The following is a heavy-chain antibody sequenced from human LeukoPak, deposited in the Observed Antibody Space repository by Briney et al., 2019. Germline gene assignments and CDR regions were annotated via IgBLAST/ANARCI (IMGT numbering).Heavy chain of an antibody. CDR3: ATRGSCCYKEGGHYYYGMDV. V-gene: IGHV3-21*01. Sequence: GGSLRLSCAASGFTFSSYSMNWVRQAPGKGLEWVSSISSSSSYIYYADSVKGRFTISRDNAKNSLYLQMNSLGAEDTAVYYCATRGSCCYKEGGHYYYGMDVWGQGTTVTVSS. CDR1: GFTFSSYS. J-gene: IGHJ6*02. D-gene: IGHD2-2*02. CDR2: ISSSSSYI.